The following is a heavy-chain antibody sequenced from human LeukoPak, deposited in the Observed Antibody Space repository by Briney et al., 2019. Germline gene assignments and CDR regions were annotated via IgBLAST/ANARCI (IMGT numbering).Heavy chain of an antibody. CDR1: GYTFTSYG. CDR2: MNPNSGNT. J-gene: IGHJ5*02. CDR3: ARSSSSWYGSFDP. Sequence: ASVKVSCKASGYTFTSYGISWVRQATGQGLEWMGWMNPNSGNTGYAQKFQGRVTMTRNTSISTAYMELSSLRSEDTAVYYCARSSSSWYGSFDPWGQGTLVTVSS. D-gene: IGHD6-13*01. V-gene: IGHV1-8*02.